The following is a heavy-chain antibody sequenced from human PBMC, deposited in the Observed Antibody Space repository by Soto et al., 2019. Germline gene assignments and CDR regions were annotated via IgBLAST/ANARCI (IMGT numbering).Heavy chain of an antibody. CDR3: MKGLWCDN. CDR1: GFTIKFD. J-gene: IGHJ4*02. Sequence: EVKLLESGGGLVQPGGSLRLACRASGFTIKFDMSWVRQAPGKGLGWVSGMTGGGDISYADSVKGRFTLTRDAATNTLVLQMNRLRVDDTATYYSMKGLWCDNWGQGALFTASS. V-gene: IGHV3-23*01. CDR2: MTGGGDI. D-gene: IGHD2-21*01.